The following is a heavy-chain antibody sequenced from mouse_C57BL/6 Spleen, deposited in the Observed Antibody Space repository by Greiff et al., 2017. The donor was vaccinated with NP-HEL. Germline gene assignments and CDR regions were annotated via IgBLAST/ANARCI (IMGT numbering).Heavy chain of an antibody. Sequence: QVQLQESGAELVKPGASVKISCKASGYAFSSYWMNWVKQRPGKGLEWIGQIYPGDGDTNYNGKFKGKATLTADKSSSTAYMQLSSLTSEDSAVYFCARNYGSRGYFEGWGKGPTLTVAS. J-gene: IGHJ2*01. CDR1: GYAFSSYW. CDR3: ARNYGSRGYFEG. CDR2: IYPGDGDT. V-gene: IGHV1-80*01. D-gene: IGHD1-1*01.